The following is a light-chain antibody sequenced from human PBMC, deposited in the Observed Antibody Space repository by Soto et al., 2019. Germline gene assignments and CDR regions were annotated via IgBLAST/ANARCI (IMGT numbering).Light chain of an antibody. CDR2: KTS. V-gene: IGKV3-15*01. J-gene: IGKJ4*01. Sequence: IVMTQSPATVSVSPGESASLSCRASRTIGTNLGWYQQKPGQAPRLLISKTSTRATGVPARLSGSGSGTEFTLTITSLQSEDIAVYYCQQYADWPLTFGGGTKVDIK. CDR1: RTIGTN. CDR3: QQYADWPLT.